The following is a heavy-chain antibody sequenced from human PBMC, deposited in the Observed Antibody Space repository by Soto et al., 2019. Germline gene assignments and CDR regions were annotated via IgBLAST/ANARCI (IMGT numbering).Heavy chain of an antibody. CDR2: IYSGGYT. Sequence: EVQLVESGGGLIQPGGSLRLSCAVSGFTVSNNYMSWVRQAPGKGLEGVSVIYSGGYTAYGDSVKGRFTISRDNSKNKLNPKRKGLGADGSVLYFLGTRPGGGGYWGQGTLVTVSS. J-gene: IGHJ4*02. CDR3: GTRPGGGGY. CDR1: GFTVSNNY. V-gene: IGHV3-53*01. D-gene: IGHD7-27*01.